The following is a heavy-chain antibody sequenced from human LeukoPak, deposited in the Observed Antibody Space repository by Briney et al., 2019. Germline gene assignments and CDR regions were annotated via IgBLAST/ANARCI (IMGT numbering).Heavy chain of an antibody. CDR3: ARDRNEEYCNGGSCYTPAEDY. CDR1: GYTFTSYG. Sequence: ASVKVSCTASGYTFTSYGISWVRQAPGQGLEWMGWISAYNGNTNYAQKLQGRVTMTTDTSTSTAYMELRSLRSDDTAVYYCARDRNEEYCNGGSCYTPAEDYWGQGTLVTVSS. V-gene: IGHV1-18*01. CDR2: ISAYNGNT. D-gene: IGHD2-15*01. J-gene: IGHJ4*02.